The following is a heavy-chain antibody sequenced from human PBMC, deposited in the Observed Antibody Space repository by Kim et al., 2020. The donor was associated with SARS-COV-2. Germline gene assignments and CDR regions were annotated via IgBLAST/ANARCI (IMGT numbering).Heavy chain of an antibody. CDR1: GFTFDDYA. CDR2: ISWNSGSI. D-gene: IGHD4-17*01. V-gene: IGHV3-9*01. J-gene: IGHJ2*01. Sequence: GGSLRLSCAASGFTFDDYAMHWVRQAPGKGLEWVSGISWNSGSIGYADSVKGRFTISRDNAKNSLYLQINSLRAEDTALYYCAKDMGGAEMNWYFDLWGRGTLVTVSS. CDR3: AKDMGGAEMNWYFDL.